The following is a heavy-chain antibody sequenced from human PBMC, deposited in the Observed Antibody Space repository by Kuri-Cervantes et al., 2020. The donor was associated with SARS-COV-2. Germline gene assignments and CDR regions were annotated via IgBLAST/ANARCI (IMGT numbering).Heavy chain of an antibody. V-gene: IGHV3-19*01. CDR1: GFTFSNSD. Sequence: ESLKISCAASGFTFSNSDMNWVRQAPGKGLEWVSGVSWNGSRTHYADSVKGRFIISRDNSRYFLYQQMNSLRPEDMAVYYCVRHKAAAGIVAPDWGQGTLVTVSS. J-gene: IGHJ4*02. CDR2: VSWNGSRT. CDR3: VRHKAAAGIVAPD. D-gene: IGHD6-13*01.